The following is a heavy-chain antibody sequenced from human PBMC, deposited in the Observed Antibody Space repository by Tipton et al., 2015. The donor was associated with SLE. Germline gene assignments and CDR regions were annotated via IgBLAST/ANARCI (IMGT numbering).Heavy chain of an antibody. CDR2: IYTSGST. J-gene: IGHJ4*02. Sequence: TLSLTCTVSGGSISSYYWSWIRQPAGKGLEWIGRIYTSGSTNYNPSLKSRVTMSVDTSKNQFSLKLSSVTAADTAVYYCARQGYCSSTSCSLMLFDYWGQGTLVTVSS. D-gene: IGHD2-2*01. CDR3: ARQGYCSSTSCSLMLFDY. V-gene: IGHV4-4*07. CDR1: GGSISSYY.